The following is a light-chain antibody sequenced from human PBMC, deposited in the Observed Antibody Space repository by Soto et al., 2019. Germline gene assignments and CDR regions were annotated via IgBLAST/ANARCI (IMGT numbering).Light chain of an antibody. V-gene: IGKV3-20*01. Sequence: ILLTQSPGTLSLSPGERATLSCRASQSVSGSYLAWYQQKPGQAPRLLIYGASSRATGFPDRFSGSGSGTDFTLTISSLEPEDFAVYYCQQYGSSPPTFGQGTKVEV. CDR2: GAS. CDR3: QQYGSSPPT. CDR1: QSVSGSY. J-gene: IGKJ1*01.